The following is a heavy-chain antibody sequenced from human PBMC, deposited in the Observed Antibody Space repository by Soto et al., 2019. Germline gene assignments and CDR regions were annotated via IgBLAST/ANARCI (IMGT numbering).Heavy chain of an antibody. CDR1: GFTFSSYA. J-gene: IGHJ4*02. V-gene: IGHV3-23*01. CDR2: ISGSGGST. CDR3: AKSPGFGAYSSRWDY. D-gene: IGHD6-13*01. Sequence: PGGSLRLSCAASGFTFSSYAMSWVRQAPGKGLEWVSAISGSGGSTYYADSVKGRSTISRDNSKNTLYLQMNSLRAEDTAVYYCAKSPGFGAYSSRWDYWGQGTLVTVSS.